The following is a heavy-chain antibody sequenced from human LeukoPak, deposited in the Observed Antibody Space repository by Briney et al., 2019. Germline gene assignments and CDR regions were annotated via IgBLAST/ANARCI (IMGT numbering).Heavy chain of an antibody. CDR2: TFYRSKWYN. CDR1: GDSVSSNSAA. D-gene: IGHD1-7*01. J-gene: IGHJ4*02. CDR3: ARSGGTAIGNYERATFDY. V-gene: IGHV6-1*01. Sequence: SQTLSLTCDISGDSVSSNSAAWNWIRQSPSRGLEWLGRTFYRSKWYNEYEVSLKSRLTIHADTSKNHFSPQLNSVTPGDTAVYYCARSGGTAIGNYERATFDYWGQGTLVTVSS.